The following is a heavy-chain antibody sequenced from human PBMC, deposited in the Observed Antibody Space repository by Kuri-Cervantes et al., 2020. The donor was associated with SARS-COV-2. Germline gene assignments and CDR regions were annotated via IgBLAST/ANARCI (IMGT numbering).Heavy chain of an antibody. CDR1: GYTFTGYY. V-gene: IGHV1-2*02. CDR3: ARDRRYDFWSGNQNY. Sequence: ASVKVSCKASGYTFTGYYMHWVRQAPGRGLEWMGWINPNSGGTNYAQKFQGRVTMTRDTSISTAYMELSRLRSDDTAVYYCARDRRYDFWSGNQNYWGQGTLVTVSS. J-gene: IGHJ4*02. CDR2: INPNSGGT. D-gene: IGHD3-3*01.